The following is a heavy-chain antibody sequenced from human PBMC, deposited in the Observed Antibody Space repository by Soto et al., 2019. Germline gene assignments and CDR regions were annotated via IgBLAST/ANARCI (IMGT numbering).Heavy chain of an antibody. CDR3: AKSRSAVAAYWYCDI. J-gene: IGHJ2*01. V-gene: IGHV3-23*01. D-gene: IGHD1-26*01. CDR2: ISGSASGT. CDR1: GFTFSNYA. Sequence: EEQLLESGGGLVQPGGSLRLSCSASGFTFSNYALNWVRQAPGKGLEWVSGISGSASGTYYTDSIQGRFTISRDNSKNTLYLQMHNPRAEDTARCYCAKSRSAVAAYWYCDIWGRGTLVTVSS.